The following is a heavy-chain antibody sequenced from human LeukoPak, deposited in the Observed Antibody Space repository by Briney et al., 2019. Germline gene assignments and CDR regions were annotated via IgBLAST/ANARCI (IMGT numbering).Heavy chain of an antibody. CDR3: ARELYSSGYYYYYGMDV. CDR1: GFTFSSYW. D-gene: IGHD3-22*01. V-gene: IGHV3-7*01. CDR2: IKQDGSEK. Sequence: GGSLRLSCAASGFTFSSYWMSWVRQAPGKGLEWVANIKQDGSEKYYVDSVKGRFTISRDNAKNSLYLQMNSLRAEDTAVYHCARELYSSGYYYYYGMDVWGQGTTVTVSS. J-gene: IGHJ6*02.